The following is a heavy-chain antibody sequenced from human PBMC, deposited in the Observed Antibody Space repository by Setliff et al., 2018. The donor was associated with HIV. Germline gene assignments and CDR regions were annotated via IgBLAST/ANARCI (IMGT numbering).Heavy chain of an antibody. CDR3: ARGLPRRHPFIAAAGGFYYYGMDV. CDR1: GGSISSGSYY. J-gene: IGHJ6*02. Sequence: PSETLSLTCTVSGGSISSGSYYWSWIRQPAGKGLEWIGRIYTSGSTNYNPSLKSRVTISVDTSKNQFSLKLSSVTAADTAVYYCARGLPRRHPFIAAAGGFYYYGMDVWGQGTTVTVSS. D-gene: IGHD6-13*01. CDR2: IYTSGST. V-gene: IGHV4-61*02.